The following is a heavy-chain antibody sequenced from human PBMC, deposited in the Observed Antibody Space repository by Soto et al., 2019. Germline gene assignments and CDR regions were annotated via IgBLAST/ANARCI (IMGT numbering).Heavy chain of an antibody. CDR2: IYPGDSDT. CDR1: GYRFSNYW. Sequence: GESLKISCTGSGYRFSNYWIGWVRQMPGKGLEWMGIIYPGDSDTRYSPSFQGQVTMSADKSISTAYLQWSSLKASDTAMYYCASRDAYSGPAYYWGQGTLVTVSS. CDR3: ASRDAYSGPAYY. D-gene: IGHD2-21*01. J-gene: IGHJ4*02. V-gene: IGHV5-51*01.